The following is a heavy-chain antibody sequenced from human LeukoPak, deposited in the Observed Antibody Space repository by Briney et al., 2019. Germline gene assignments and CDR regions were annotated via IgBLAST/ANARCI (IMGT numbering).Heavy chain of an antibody. Sequence: SETLSLTCAVSGGSISSSNWWSWVRQPPGKGLEWIGEIYHSGSTNYNPSLNSRLIISVDTAKRQFSLKLTSVTAADTAVYYCASGGKGYYYYYYYMDVWGKGTTVTVSS. D-gene: IGHD3-16*01. J-gene: IGHJ6*03. V-gene: IGHV4-4*02. CDR1: GGSISSSNW. CDR2: IYHSGST. CDR3: ASGGKGYYYYYYYMDV.